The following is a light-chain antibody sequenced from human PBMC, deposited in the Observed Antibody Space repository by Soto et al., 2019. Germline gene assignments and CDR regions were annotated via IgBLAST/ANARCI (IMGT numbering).Light chain of an antibody. CDR3: SSYTAYTTLWV. CDR1: SSDVGNYIY. Sequence: QSVLTQPASVSGSPGQSITISCTGTSSDVGNYIYVFWFQQHPGKAPKLLIYGVSNRPSGVSNRFSGSKSGNAASLTISGLQAEDEADYYCSSYTAYTTLWVFGGGTKVTVL. J-gene: IGLJ3*02. CDR2: GVS. V-gene: IGLV2-14*01.